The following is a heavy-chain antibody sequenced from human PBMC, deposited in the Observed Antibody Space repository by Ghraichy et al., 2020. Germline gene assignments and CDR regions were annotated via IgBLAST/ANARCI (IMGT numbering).Heavy chain of an antibody. J-gene: IGHJ4*02. Sequence: LSLTCAASGFTFSRYAINWVRQAPGKGLEWVLGISDSAGRTYYVDSVKGRFSISRDNSKDTVYLQMNSLRVEDTAVYYCAKGRLSGGVDWTLDYWGQGTLVTVSS. CDR1: GFTFSRYA. V-gene: IGHV3-23*01. CDR3: AKGRLSGGVDWTLDY. D-gene: IGHD3-9*01. CDR2: ISDSAGRT.